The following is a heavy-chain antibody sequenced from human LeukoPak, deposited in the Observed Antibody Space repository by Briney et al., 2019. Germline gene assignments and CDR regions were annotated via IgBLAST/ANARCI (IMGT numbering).Heavy chain of an antibody. V-gene: IGHV4-34*01. CDR3: ARESLYGIVVTYYYMDV. Sequence: SETLSLTCAVYGGSFSGYYWSWIRQPPGKGLEWIGEINHSGSTNYNPSLKSRVTISVDKSKNQFSLKLSSVTAADTAVYYCARESLYGIVVTYYYMDVWGKGTTVTVSS. CDR2: INHSGST. J-gene: IGHJ6*03. D-gene: IGHD2-2*01. CDR1: GGSFSGYY.